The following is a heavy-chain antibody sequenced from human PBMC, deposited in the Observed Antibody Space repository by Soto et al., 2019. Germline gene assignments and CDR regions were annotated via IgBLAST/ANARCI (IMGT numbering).Heavy chain of an antibody. CDR3: AKDRTGIFDY. Sequence: PGGSLRLSCAASGFVFDNHAMHWVRHSPRKGLEWVSGISWNSNHIAYADSVKGRFTISRDNSKNTLYLQMNSLRAEDTAVYYCAKDRTGIFDYWGQGTLVTVSS. V-gene: IGHV3-9*01. CDR2: ISWNSNHI. D-gene: IGHD7-27*01. CDR1: GFVFDNHA. J-gene: IGHJ4*02.